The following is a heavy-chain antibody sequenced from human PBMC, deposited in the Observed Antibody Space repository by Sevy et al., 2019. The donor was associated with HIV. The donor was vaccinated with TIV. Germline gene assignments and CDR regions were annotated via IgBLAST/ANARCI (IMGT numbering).Heavy chain of an antibody. D-gene: IGHD3-22*01. CDR1: GASISSTIYY. CDR3: AKHCSDYFDNSGYGEAFDI. J-gene: IGHJ3*02. V-gene: IGHV4-39*01. CDR2: IHHSGST. Sequence: AETLSLTCSVSGASISSTIYYWAWIRQSPGNGMEWFGSIHHSGSTYYNLSLKSRVTISVDTSKNQFSLKMNSVTAADTADYYCAKHCSDYFDNSGYGEAFDIWGQGTKVSVSS.